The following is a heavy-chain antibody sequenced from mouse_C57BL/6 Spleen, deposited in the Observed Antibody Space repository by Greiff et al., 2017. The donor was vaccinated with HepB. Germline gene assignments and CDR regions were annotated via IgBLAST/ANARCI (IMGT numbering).Heavy chain of an antibody. D-gene: IGHD2-5*01. CDR1: GFTFNTYA. CDR2: IRSKSSNYAT. Sequence: EVNVVESGGGLVQPKGSLKLSCAASGFTFNTYAMHWVRQAPGKGLEWVARIRSKSSNYATYYADSVKDRFTISRDDSQSMLYLQMNNLKTEDTAMYYCVRDRTYYSNRYAMDYWGQGTSVTVSS. V-gene: IGHV10-3*01. J-gene: IGHJ4*01. CDR3: VRDRTYYSNRYAMDY.